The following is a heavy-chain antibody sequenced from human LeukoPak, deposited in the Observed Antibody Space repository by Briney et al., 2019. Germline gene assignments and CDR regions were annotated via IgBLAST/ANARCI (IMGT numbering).Heavy chain of an antibody. V-gene: IGHV4-59*01. CDR2: IYYSGST. Sequence: SETLSLTCTVSGGSISSYYWSLIRQPPGKGLEWIGYIYYSGSTNYNPSLKSRVTISVDTSKNQFSLKLSSVTAADTAVYYCARAVGATVRYYYCMDVWGKGTTVTVSS. CDR3: ARAVGATVRYYYCMDV. D-gene: IGHD1-26*01. J-gene: IGHJ6*03. CDR1: GGSISSYY.